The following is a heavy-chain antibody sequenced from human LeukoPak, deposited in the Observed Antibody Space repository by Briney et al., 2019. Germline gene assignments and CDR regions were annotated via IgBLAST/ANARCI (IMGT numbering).Heavy chain of an antibody. Sequence: GGSLRLSCAASGFTFSSYDMHWVRQATGKGLEWVSAIGTAGDTYYPGSVKGRFTISRENAKNSLYLQMNSLRAGDTAVYYCARYYYDSSGYPAFDIWGQGTMVTVSS. J-gene: IGHJ3*02. CDR1: GFTFSSYD. CDR2: IGTAGDT. CDR3: ARYYYDSSGYPAFDI. D-gene: IGHD3-22*01. V-gene: IGHV3-13*01.